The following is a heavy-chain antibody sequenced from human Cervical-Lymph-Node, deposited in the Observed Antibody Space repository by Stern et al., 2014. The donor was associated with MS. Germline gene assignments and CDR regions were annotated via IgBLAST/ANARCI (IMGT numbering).Heavy chain of an antibody. V-gene: IGHV5-51*01. D-gene: IGHD1-26*01. Sequence: MQLVQSGAGMKKPGESLKISCKGSGYSFTLYWIGWVRQMPGKSLEWMGIIYPGDSDTSDSPSFQGQVPISADKSISTAYLQWSSLKASDTAMYYCAALVRGSYFYWGQGTLVTVSS. CDR2: IYPGDSDT. CDR3: AALVRGSYFY. CDR1: GYSFTLYW. J-gene: IGHJ4*02.